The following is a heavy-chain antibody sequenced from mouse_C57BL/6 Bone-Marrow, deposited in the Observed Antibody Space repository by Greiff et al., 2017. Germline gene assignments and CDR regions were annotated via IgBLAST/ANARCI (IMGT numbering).Heavy chain of an antibody. CDR2: LWTGGGT. J-gene: IGHJ1*03. D-gene: IGHD3-3*01. CDR3: ARKGQPPGYFDV. Sequence: VQLQQSGPGLVAPSQSLSITCTVSGFSLTSYAISWVRQPPGKGLEGLGVLWTGGGTNYNSALKSRLSISKDNSKSQVFLKMNSLQTDDTARYYCARKGQPPGYFDVWGTGTTVTVSS. CDR1: GFSLTSYA. V-gene: IGHV2-9-1*01.